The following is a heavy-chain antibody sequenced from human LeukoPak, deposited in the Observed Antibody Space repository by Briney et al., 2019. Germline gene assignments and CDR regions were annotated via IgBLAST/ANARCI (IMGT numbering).Heavy chain of an antibody. CDR1: GGSFSGYY. Sequence: SETLSLTRAVYGGSFSGYYWSWIRQPPGKGLEWIGEINHGGSTHYNPSLKSRITISVDRSKNQFSLKLSSVTAADTAVYYCARVNKHAQYSTTDEYYIDYWGQGTQVTVSS. D-gene: IGHD6-13*01. CDR2: INHGGST. J-gene: IGHJ4*02. V-gene: IGHV4-34*10. CDR3: ARVNKHAQYSTTDEYYIDY.